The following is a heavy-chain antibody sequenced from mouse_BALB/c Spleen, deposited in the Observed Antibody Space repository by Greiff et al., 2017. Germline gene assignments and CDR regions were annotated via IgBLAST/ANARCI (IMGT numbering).Heavy chain of an antibody. CDR3: ARYHYYGSSYHFDY. Sequence: EVKLMESGAELVKPGASVKLSCTASGFNIKDTYMHWVKQRPEQGLEWIGRIDPANGNTKYDPKFQGKATITADTSSNTAYLQLSSLTSEDTAVYYCARYHYYGSSYHFDYWGEGTTLTVSS. D-gene: IGHD1-1*01. J-gene: IGHJ2*01. V-gene: IGHV14-3*02. CDR1: GFNIKDTY. CDR2: IDPANGNT.